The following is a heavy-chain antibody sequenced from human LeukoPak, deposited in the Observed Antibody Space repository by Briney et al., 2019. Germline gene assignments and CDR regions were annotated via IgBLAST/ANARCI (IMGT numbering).Heavy chain of an antibody. J-gene: IGHJ4*02. CDR1: GGSISSSSYY. CDR2: IYYSGST. CDR3: ARLEYMVRGVIY. V-gene: IGHV4-39*01. D-gene: IGHD3-10*01. Sequence: SETLSLTCTVSGGSISSSSYYWGWIRQPPGKGLEWIGSIYYSGSTYYNPSLKSRVTISVDTSKNQFSLKLSSVTAADTAVYYCARLEYMVRGVIYWGQGTLVTVSS.